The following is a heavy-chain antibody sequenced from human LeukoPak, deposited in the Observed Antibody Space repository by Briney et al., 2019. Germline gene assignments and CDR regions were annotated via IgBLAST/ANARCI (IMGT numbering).Heavy chain of an antibody. Sequence: PSETLSLTCAVYGEXFSSYYCSWIRQPPGKGLERIGEINHSGNTNYNPSLKSRVTISVDTSKNQFSLKLSSVTAADTAVYYCARVDGDGYNIPDYWGQGTLVTVSS. CDR1: GEXFSSYY. D-gene: IGHD5-24*01. V-gene: IGHV4-34*01. J-gene: IGHJ4*02. CDR2: INHSGNT. CDR3: ARVDGDGYNIPDY.